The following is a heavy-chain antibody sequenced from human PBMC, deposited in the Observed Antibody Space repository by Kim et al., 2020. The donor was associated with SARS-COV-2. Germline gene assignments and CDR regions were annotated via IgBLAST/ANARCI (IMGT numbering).Heavy chain of an antibody. D-gene: IGHD6-19*01. V-gene: IGHV3-23*01. Sequence: DSVKGLFTISRDNSKNTLYLQMNSLRAEDTAVYYCAKNPRQWLVPGNWFDPWGQRTLVTVSS. J-gene: IGHJ5*02. CDR3: AKNPRQWLVPGNWFDP.